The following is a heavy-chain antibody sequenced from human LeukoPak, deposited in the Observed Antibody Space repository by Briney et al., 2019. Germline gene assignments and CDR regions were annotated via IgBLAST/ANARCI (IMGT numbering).Heavy chain of an antibody. J-gene: IGHJ4*02. Sequence: PGGSLRLSCAASGFTFSSYSMNWVRQAPGKGLEWVSSISSSSSYIYYADSVKGRFTISRDNAKNSLYLQMNSLRAEDTAVYYCARELRKQQLVVDYWGQGTLVTVSS. D-gene: IGHD6-13*01. V-gene: IGHV3-21*01. CDR1: GFTFSSYS. CDR2: ISSSSSYI. CDR3: ARELRKQQLVVDY.